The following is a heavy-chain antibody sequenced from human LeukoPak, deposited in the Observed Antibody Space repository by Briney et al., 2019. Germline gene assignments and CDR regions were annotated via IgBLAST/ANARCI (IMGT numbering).Heavy chain of an antibody. V-gene: IGHV4-59*08. J-gene: IGHJ6*02. Sequence: PSETLSLTCSVSGDSISSYYWSWIRQPPGKGLEWIGYIYYSGSTNYNPSLKSRVTISVDTSKNQFSLKLSSVTAADTAVYYCARVTTAYYYYGMDVWGQGTTVTVSS. D-gene: IGHD4-17*01. CDR2: IYYSGST. CDR3: ARVTTAYYYYGMDV. CDR1: GDSISSYY.